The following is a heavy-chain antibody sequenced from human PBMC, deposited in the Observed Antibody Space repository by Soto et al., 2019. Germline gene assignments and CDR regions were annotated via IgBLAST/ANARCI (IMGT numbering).Heavy chain of an antibody. D-gene: IGHD3-22*01. Sequence: QLQLQESGPGLVKPSETLSLTCTVSGDSVTISDYYWGWIRHPQGKGLEWIGSIHYSGSTYYNPSLKSRVTISGDTSKKQFSLKLTSVTAADAAVYYCAAHDSGGYYAEYWGQGTLVTVSA. CDR3: AAHDSGGYYAEY. J-gene: IGHJ4*02. CDR1: GDSVTISDYY. V-gene: IGHV4-39*01. CDR2: IHYSGST.